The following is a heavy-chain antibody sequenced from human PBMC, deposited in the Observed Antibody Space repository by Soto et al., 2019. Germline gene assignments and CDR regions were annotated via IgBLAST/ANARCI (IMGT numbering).Heavy chain of an antibody. CDR1: GFTFSSYA. CDR2: ISGSGGST. V-gene: IGHV3-23*01. CDR3: AKDRSVRLGIVQLERLSSFDY. J-gene: IGHJ4*02. Sequence: AGGSLRLSCAASGFTFSSYAMSWVRQAPGKGLEWVSAISGSGGSTYYADSVKGRFTISRDNSKNTLYLQMNSLRAEDTAVYYCAKDRSVRLGIVQLERLSSFDYWGQGTLVTVSS. D-gene: IGHD1-1*01.